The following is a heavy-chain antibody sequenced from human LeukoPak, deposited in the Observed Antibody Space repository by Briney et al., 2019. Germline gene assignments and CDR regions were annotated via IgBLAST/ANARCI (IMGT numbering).Heavy chain of an antibody. CDR2: ISAYNGNT. Sequence: ASVKVSCKASGYTFTSYGISWVRQAPGQGLEWMGWISAYNGNTNSAQKIQGRVTMTTDTSTSTAYMELSSLRSDDTAVYYCARDVGEYCSSTNCYASHYWGQGTLVTVSS. CDR1: GYTFTSYG. CDR3: ARDVGEYCSSTNCYASHY. D-gene: IGHD2-2*01. V-gene: IGHV1-18*01. J-gene: IGHJ4*02.